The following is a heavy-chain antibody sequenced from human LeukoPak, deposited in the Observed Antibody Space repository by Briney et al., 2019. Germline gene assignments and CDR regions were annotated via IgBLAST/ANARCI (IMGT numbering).Heavy chain of an antibody. V-gene: IGHV3-74*01. Sequence: GGSLRLSCAASGFTFSSYWMHWVRQAPGKGLVWVSRINSDGSSTSYADSVKGRLTISRDNAKNTLYLQMNSLRAEDTAVYYCARPQTYYDFWSGPPRYGMDVWGQGTTVTVSS. CDR3: ARPQTYYDFWSGPPRYGMDV. J-gene: IGHJ6*02. D-gene: IGHD3-3*01. CDR1: GFTFSSYW. CDR2: INSDGSST.